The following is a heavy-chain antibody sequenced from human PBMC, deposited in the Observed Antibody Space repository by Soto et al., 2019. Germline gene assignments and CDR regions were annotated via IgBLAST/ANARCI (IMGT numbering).Heavy chain of an antibody. CDR3: AKDYDILTGYSSGMDV. D-gene: IGHD3-9*01. J-gene: IGHJ6*02. CDR2: ISGSGGST. V-gene: IGHV3-23*01. CDR1: GFTFSSYA. Sequence: GGSLRLSCAASGFTFSSYAMSWVRQAPGKGLEWVSAISGSGGSTYYADSVKGRFTISRDNSKNTLYLQMNSLRAEDTAVYYCAKDYDILTGYSSGMDVWGQGTTVTVS.